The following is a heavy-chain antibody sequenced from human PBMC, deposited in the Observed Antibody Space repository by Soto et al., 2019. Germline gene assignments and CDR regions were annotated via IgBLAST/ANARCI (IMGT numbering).Heavy chain of an antibody. CDR1: GYTFSAYG. J-gene: IGHJ4*02. D-gene: IGHD3-3*01. CDR3: ARVALDLDWSTSPFDS. CDR2: IGATNGDA. Sequence: VHLVQSGGEVKKPGASVKVSCKGSGYTFSAYGITWVRQAPGQGLEWMGWIGATNGDAYYAERFRNRVTVTTDTSTGTAYMELRSLRSDDTAVYYCARVALDLDWSTSPFDSWCQGGLVTVSS. V-gene: IGHV1-18*01.